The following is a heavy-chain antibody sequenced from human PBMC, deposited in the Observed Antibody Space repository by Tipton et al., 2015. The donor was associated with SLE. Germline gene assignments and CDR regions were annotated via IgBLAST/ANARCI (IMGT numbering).Heavy chain of an antibody. D-gene: IGHD3-16*01. V-gene: IGHV4-59*01. Sequence: TLSLTCTVSGGSISSYYWSWIRQPPRKGLEWIGYIYYSGSTNYNPSLKSRVTISVDTSKNQFSLKLSSVTAADTAVYYCARDGGPWTWFDPWGQGTLVTVSS. CDR2: IYYSGST. J-gene: IGHJ5*02. CDR3: ARDGGPWTWFDP. CDR1: GGSISSYY.